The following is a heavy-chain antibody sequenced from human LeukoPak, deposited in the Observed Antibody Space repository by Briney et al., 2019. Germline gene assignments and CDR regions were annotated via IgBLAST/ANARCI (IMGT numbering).Heavy chain of an antibody. CDR2: MYHSGST. CDR3: ARAKKYSSGWSSDRLLFDY. CDR1: GYSISSVHY. D-gene: IGHD6-19*01. Sequence: PSETLSLTCTVSGYSISSVHYWGWIRQPPGKGLEWIGSMYHSGSTYYNPPLKSRVTISVDTSKNQFSLKLSYVTAAATAVYYCARAKKYSSGWSSDRLLFDYWGQGTLVTVSS. J-gene: IGHJ4*02. V-gene: IGHV4-38-2*02.